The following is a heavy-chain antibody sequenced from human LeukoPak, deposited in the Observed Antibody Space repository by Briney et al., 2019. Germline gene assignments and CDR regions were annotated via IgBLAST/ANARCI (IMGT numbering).Heavy chain of an antibody. V-gene: IGHV4-34*01. Sequence: PSETLSLTCAVHGGSFSGYHWNWIRQSPGKGLEWIGEINDRGHTNYNPSLESRITISVDTSKKQFSLNLSSVTAADTAVYHCARDPTTVVTTPYYFDFWGQGTLVTVSS. J-gene: IGHJ4*02. CDR2: INDRGHT. CDR1: GGSFSGYH. CDR3: ARDPTTVVTTPYYFDF. D-gene: IGHD4-23*01.